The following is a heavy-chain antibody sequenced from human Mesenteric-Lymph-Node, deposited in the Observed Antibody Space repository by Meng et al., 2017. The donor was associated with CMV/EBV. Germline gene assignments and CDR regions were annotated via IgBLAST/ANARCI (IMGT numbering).Heavy chain of an antibody. V-gene: IGHV3-30-3*01. Sequence: GESLKISCAASGFTFSSYAMHWVRQAPGKGLEWVAVISYDGSNKYYADSVKGRFTISRDNAKNSLYLQMSSLRADDTAVYYCAKDNRANNFNYGMDVWGQGTTVTVSS. CDR3: AKDNRANNFNYGMDV. CDR2: ISYDGSNK. CDR1: GFTFSSYA. J-gene: IGHJ6*02. D-gene: IGHD1-14*01.